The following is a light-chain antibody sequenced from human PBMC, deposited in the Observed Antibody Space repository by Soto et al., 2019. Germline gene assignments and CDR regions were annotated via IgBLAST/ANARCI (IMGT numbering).Light chain of an antibody. CDR2: EIT. Sequence: QSALAQPPSASGSPGQSVTISCTGTSSDVGDNYVSWYQQHLGKAPKLIIYEITLRPSGVPDRFSGSKSGNTASLTVSGLQADDDADYYCSAYAGSNTFVFGTGTKVTVL. J-gene: IGLJ1*01. V-gene: IGLV2-8*01. CDR1: SSDVGDNY. CDR3: SAYAGSNTFV.